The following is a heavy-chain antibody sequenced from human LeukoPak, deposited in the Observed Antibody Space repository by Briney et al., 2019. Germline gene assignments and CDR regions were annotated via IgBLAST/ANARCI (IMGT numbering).Heavy chain of an antibody. V-gene: IGHV4-59*08. Sequence: SETLSLTCTVSGGSISSYYWSWIRQPPGKGLEWIGYIYYSGGTNYNPSLKSRVTISVDTSKNQFSLKLSSVTAADTAVYYCARHGRDAFDIWGQGTMVTVSS. CDR1: GGSISSYY. J-gene: IGHJ3*02. D-gene: IGHD1-1*01. CDR2: IYYSGGT. CDR3: ARHGRDAFDI.